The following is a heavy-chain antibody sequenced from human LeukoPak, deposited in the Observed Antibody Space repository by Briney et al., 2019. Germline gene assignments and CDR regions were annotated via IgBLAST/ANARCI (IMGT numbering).Heavy chain of an antibody. CDR3: AKDPESSSFDL. CDR1: GSIFSTYW. J-gene: IGHJ4*02. CDR2: IDQGGSVR. V-gene: IGHV3-7*01. Sequence: GGSLLLSCAASGSIFSTYWMSWVRQPPEKGLEFVSNIDQGGSVRKYMESLKGRCTIYRDNDKKSLYLEINSLRADDTAVYYCAKDPESSSFDLWGRGALVTVSS. D-gene: IGHD6-13*01.